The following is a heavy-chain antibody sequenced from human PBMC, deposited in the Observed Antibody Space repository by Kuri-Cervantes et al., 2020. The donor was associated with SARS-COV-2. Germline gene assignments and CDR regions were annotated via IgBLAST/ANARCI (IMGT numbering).Heavy chain of an antibody. V-gene: IGHV3-7*01. J-gene: IGHJ4*02. CDR3: ARDPPASYSRPMYYFDY. Sequence: GESLKISCAASGFTFSSYWMSWVRQAPGKGLEWVANIKQDGSEKYYVDSVKGRFTISRDNSKNTLYLQMNSLRAEDTAVYYCARDPPASYSRPMYYFDYWGQGTLVTVSS. CDR2: IKQDGSEK. D-gene: IGHD6-13*01. CDR1: GFTFSSYW.